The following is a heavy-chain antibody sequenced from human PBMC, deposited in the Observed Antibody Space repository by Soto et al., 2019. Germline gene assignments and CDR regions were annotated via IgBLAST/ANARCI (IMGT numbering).Heavy chain of an antibody. CDR2: INTYNANT. D-gene: IGHD3-10*01. V-gene: IGHV1-18*01. CDR3: ARGGGYFYGSGNYYSTPHDY. J-gene: IGHJ4*02. CDR1: GYTFTYFG. Sequence: QVQLVQSGAEVKKPGASVKVSCTASGYTFTYFGLSWVRQAPGQGLEWMGWINTYNANTNYAQKFQGRVTMTTDTSTSTAYMELRSLRSDDTAVYWCARGGGYFYGSGNYYSTPHDYWGQGTLVTVSS.